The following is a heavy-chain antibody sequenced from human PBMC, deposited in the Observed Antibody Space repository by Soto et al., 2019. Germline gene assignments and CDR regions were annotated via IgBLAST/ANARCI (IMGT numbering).Heavy chain of an antibody. Sequence: EVQLLESGGGLVQPGGSLRLSCAASGFTFRNYAMSWVRQAPGKGLEWVSSIHGGGGGTYYADSVKGRFTVSRDDSKETLYIQMSSLRVDDTAVYYCAKDAVARNGGWDWFDPWGQGTLVTVAS. J-gene: IGHJ5*02. V-gene: IGHV3-23*01. D-gene: IGHD6-19*01. CDR2: IHGGGGGT. CDR1: GFTFRNYA. CDR3: AKDAVARNGGWDWFDP.